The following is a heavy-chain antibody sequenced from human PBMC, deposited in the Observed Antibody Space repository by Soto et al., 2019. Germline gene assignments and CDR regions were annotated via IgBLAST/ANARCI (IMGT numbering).Heavy chain of an antibody. CDR3: SRAWGGVADY. Sequence: SETLSLTCSVYGGYFSGYYWSWIRQPPGKGLEWIGEINHSGSTYYNPSLKSRVTISVDRSKNQFSLKLSSVTAADTAVYYCSRAWGGVADYWGQGTLVTVSS. J-gene: IGHJ4*02. V-gene: IGHV4-34*01. D-gene: IGHD3-16*01. CDR2: INHSGST. CDR1: GGYFSGYY.